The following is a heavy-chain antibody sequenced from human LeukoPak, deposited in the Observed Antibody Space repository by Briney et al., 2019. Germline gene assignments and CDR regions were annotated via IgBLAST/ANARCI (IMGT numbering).Heavy chain of an antibody. CDR3: AIFFGDRYMDV. D-gene: IGHD3-16*01. Sequence: SETLSLTCTVSGGSISSYYWSWIRQPPGKGLEWIGYIYYSGSTNYNPSLKSRVTISVDTSKNQFSLKLSSVTAADTAVYYCAIFFGDRYMDVWGKGTTVTVSS. CDR1: GGSISSYY. CDR2: IYYSGST. J-gene: IGHJ6*03. V-gene: IGHV4-59*01.